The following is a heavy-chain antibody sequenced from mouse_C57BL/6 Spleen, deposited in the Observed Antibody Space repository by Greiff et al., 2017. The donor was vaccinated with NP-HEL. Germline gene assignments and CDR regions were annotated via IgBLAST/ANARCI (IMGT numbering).Heavy chain of an antibody. V-gene: IGHV5-17*01. D-gene: IGHD1-1*01. CDR1: GFTFSDYG. Sequence: EVKVEESGGGLVKPGGSLKLSCAASGFTFSDYGMHWVRQAPEKGLEWVAYISSGSSTIYYADTVKGRFTISRDNAKNTLFLQMTSLRSEDTAMYYCARTWVVAPDYWGQGTTLTVSS. CDR2: ISSGSSTI. J-gene: IGHJ2*01. CDR3: ARTWVVAPDY.